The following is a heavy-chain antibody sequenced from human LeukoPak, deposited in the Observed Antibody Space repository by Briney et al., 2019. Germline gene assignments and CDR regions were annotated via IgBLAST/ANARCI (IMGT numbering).Heavy chain of an antibody. CDR2: IYYSGST. V-gene: IGHV4-59*01. Sequence: SETLSLTCTVAGGSISSYYWSWIRQPPGEGMGWVGYIYYSGSTNYNPSLKSRVTISVDTSKNQFSLKLSSVTAADTAVYYCARVSDCGGDCYTIDYWGQGTLVTVSS. J-gene: IGHJ4*02. CDR3: ARVSDCGGDCYTIDY. D-gene: IGHD2-21*02. CDR1: GGSISSYY.